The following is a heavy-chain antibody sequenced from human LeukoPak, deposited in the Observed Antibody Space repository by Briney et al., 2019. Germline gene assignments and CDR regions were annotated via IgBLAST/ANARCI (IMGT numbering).Heavy chain of an antibody. CDR3: ARDFAAVLISPRSEKAAAETDSDY. Sequence: SSETLSLTCAVYGGSFSGYYWSWIRQPPGKGLEWIGEINHSGSTNYNPSLKSRVTISVDTSKNQFSLKLSSVTAADTAVYYCARDFAAVLISPRSEKAAAETDSDYWGQGTLVTVSS. D-gene: IGHD6-13*01. J-gene: IGHJ4*02. CDR2: INHSGST. V-gene: IGHV4-34*01. CDR1: GGSFSGYY.